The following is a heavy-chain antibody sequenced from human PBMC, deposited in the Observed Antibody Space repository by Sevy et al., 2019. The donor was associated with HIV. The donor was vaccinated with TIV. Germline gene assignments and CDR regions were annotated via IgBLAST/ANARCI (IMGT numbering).Heavy chain of an antibody. J-gene: IGHJ4*02. CDR1: GFTLSSYA. V-gene: IGHV3-30*04. CDR2: ISYDGSKK. Sequence: GGSLRLSCAAPGFTLSSYAMHWVRQAPGKGLEWVAVISYDGSKKYYADSVKGRFTISRDNSKNTLYLQMNSLGAEDTAVYYCARDQHYYFWSGYYTFDYWGQGTLVTVSS. D-gene: IGHD3-3*01. CDR3: ARDQHYYFWSGYYTFDY.